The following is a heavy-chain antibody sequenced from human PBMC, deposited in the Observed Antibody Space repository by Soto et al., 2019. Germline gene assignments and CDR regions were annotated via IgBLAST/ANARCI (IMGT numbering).Heavy chain of an antibody. CDR1: GGTLTSYV. CDR2: IIPIFATG. J-gene: IGHJ6*02. CDR3: AGGGHDYGDYGMDV. Sequence: QVQLVQSGTEVKKPGSSVKVSCKASGGTLTSYVINWVRQAPGQGLEWMGRIIPIFATGDYAQKFQGRVTISADDSASTVYMELSSLRSEDTAVYYCAGGGHDYGDYGMDVWGQGTKVAV. V-gene: IGHV1-69*18. D-gene: IGHD4-17*01.